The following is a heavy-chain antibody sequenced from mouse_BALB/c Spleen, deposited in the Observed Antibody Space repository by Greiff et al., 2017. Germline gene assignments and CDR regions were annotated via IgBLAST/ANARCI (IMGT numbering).Heavy chain of an antibody. J-gene: IGHJ4*01. CDR2: IWACGST. D-gene: IGHD2-4*01. CDR3: ASIYDDYDDYYAMDY. V-gene: IGHV2-9*02. Sequence: QVHVKQSGPGLVAPSQSLSITCTVSGFSLTSYGVHWVRQPPGKGLEWLGVIWACGSTNYNSALMSSLSISKDNSKSQVFLKMNSLQTDDTAMYYCASIYDDYDDYYAMDYWGQGTSVTVSS. CDR1: GFSLTSYG.